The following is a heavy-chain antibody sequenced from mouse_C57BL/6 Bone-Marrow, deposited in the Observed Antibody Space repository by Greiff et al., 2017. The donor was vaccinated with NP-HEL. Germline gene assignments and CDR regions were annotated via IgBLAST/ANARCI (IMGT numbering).Heavy chain of an antibody. CDR2: IYPGDGDT. V-gene: IGHV1-80*01. CDR3: AREDYDYPSFDV. D-gene: IGHD2-4*01. CDR1: GYAFSSYW. Sequence: QVQLQQSGAELVKPGASVKISCKASGYAFSSYWMNWVKQRPGKGLEWIGQIYPGDGDTNYNGKFKGKATLTADKTSSTAYMQLSSLTSEDSAVYFCAREDYDYPSFDVWGAGTTVTVSS. J-gene: IGHJ1*01.